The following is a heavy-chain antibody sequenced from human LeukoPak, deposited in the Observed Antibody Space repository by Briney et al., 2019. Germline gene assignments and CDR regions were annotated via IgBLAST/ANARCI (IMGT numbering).Heavy chain of an antibody. D-gene: IGHD2-2*01. CDR2: INHSGST. CDR3: ARSTNCSSTSCYRTRYFQH. Sequence: SETLSLTCAVYGGSFSGYYWSWIRQPPGKGLEWIGEINHSGSTNYNPSLKSRVTISVDTSKNQFSLKLSSVTAADTAVYYCARSTNCSSTSCYRTRYFQHWGQGTLVTVSS. V-gene: IGHV4-34*01. CDR1: GGSFSGYY. J-gene: IGHJ1*01.